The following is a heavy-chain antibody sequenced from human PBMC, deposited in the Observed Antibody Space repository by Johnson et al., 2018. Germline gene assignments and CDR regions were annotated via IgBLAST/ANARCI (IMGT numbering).Heavy chain of an antibody. Sequence: VQLGQSGGGLVQPGRSMRLSCAASRFTFDDYAMHWVRQAPGKGLEWVSGISWNSGSLGYADSVKGRFTISRDNAENYLFLQMNSLIPEDTAFYYCAKANDYGGNSGAFDIWGQGTMVTVSS. CDR3: AKANDYGGNSGAFDI. CDR2: ISWNSGSL. CDR1: RFTFDDYA. V-gene: IGHV3-9*01. J-gene: IGHJ3*02. D-gene: IGHD4-23*01.